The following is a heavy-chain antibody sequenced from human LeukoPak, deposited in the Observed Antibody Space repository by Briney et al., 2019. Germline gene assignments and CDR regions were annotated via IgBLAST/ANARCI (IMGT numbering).Heavy chain of an antibody. D-gene: IGHD3-22*01. CDR3: ARVDYDSSGYYYEDY. J-gene: IGHJ4*02. Sequence: ASVKVSCKASGYTFTGYYMHWVRQAPGQGVEWMGWINPNSGGTNYAQKFQGRVTMTRDTSISTAYMELSRLSSEDTAVYYCARVDYDSSGYYYEDYWGQGTLVTVSS. CDR1: GYTFTGYY. CDR2: INPNSGGT. V-gene: IGHV1-2*02.